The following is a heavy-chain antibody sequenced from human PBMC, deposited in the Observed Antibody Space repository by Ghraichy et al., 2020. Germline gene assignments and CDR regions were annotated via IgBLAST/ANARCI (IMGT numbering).Heavy chain of an antibody. Sequence: GGSLRLSCAASGFTFSSYAMSWVRQAPGKGLEWVSAISGSGGSTYYADSVKGRFTISRDNSKNTLYLQMNSLRAEDTAVYYCAREFFDSSGYPYYYYYGMDVWGQGTTVTVSS. CDR1: GFTFSSYA. V-gene: IGHV3-23*01. CDR2: ISGSGGST. CDR3: AREFFDSSGYPYYYYYGMDV. J-gene: IGHJ6*02. D-gene: IGHD3-22*01.